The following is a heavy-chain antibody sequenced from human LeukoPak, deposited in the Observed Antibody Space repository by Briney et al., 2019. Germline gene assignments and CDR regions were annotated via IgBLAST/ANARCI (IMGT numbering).Heavy chain of an antibody. D-gene: IGHD6-19*01. Sequence: GASVKVSCKASGGTFSSYAISWVRQAPGQGLEWMGGIIPIFGTANYAQKFQGRVTITADKSTSTAYMELSSLRSEDTAVYYCARGISYSSGWYGRDAFDIWGQGTMVTVSS. J-gene: IGHJ3*02. V-gene: IGHV1-69*06. CDR1: GGTFSSYA. CDR3: ARGISYSSGWYGRDAFDI. CDR2: IIPIFGTA.